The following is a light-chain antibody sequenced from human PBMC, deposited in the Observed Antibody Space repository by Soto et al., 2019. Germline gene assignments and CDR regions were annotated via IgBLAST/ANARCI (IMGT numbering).Light chain of an antibody. Sequence: QSVLTQPDSVSGSPGQSITISCTGTSSDVGGYNYVSWYQQHPGKAPKLMIYDVSNRPSGVSNRFSGSKSGNTASLTISGLQAEDEADYYCSSYTSSSTPYVVFGGGTKLTVL. V-gene: IGLV2-14*01. CDR1: SSDVGGYNY. J-gene: IGLJ2*01. CDR2: DVS. CDR3: SSYTSSSTPYVV.